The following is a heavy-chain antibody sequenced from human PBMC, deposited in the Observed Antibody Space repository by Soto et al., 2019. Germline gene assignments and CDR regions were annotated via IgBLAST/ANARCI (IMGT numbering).Heavy chain of an antibody. CDR1: GGTFSSYA. CDR2: IIPIFGTA. CDR3: ARDQSGWLPDY. Sequence: AASVKVSCKASGGTFSSYAISWVRQAPGQGLEWMGGIIPIFGTANYAQKFQGRVTITADESTSTAYMELSSLRSEDTAVYYCARDQSGWLPDYWGQGTLVTVSS. D-gene: IGHD5-12*01. V-gene: IGHV1-69*13. J-gene: IGHJ4*02.